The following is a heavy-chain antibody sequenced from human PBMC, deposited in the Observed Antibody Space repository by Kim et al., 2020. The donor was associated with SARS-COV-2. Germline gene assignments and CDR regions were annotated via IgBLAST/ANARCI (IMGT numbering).Heavy chain of an antibody. J-gene: IGHJ5*01. CDR1: GFTFGDYA. Sequence: GGSLRLSWTASGFTFGDYAMSWVRQAPGKGLEWVGFIRSKAYGGTTAYAASEKCRLTISRADTTIIAHMHMNRPKTEDTAVYSCTRVVHCSGCSCYSW. D-gene: IGHD2-15*01. CDR2: IRSKAYGGTT. V-gene: IGHV3-49*04. CDR3: TRVVHCSGCSCYS.